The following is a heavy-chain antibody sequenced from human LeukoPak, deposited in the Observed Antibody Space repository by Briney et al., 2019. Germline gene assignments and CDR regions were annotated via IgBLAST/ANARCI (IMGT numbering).Heavy chain of an antibody. CDR1: GFTFSSYG. CDR3: ARGGTYCSGGSCYSLDY. D-gene: IGHD2-15*01. Sequence: GGSLRLSCAASGFTFSSYGMHWVRQAPGKGLEWVAVIWYEGSNKYYADSVKGRFTISRDNSKNTLYLQMNSLRAEDTAVYYCARGGTYCSGGSCYSLDYWGQGTLVTVSS. V-gene: IGHV3-33*01. CDR2: IWYEGSNK. J-gene: IGHJ4*02.